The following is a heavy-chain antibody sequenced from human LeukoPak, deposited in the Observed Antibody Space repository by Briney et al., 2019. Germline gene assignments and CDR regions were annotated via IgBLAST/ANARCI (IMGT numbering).Heavy chain of an antibody. CDR2: IYYSGST. Sequence: NPSETLSLTCTVSGGSISSGCYYWSWIRQHPGKGLEWIGYIYYSGSTYYNPSLKSRVTISVDTYKNQFSLKLSSVTAADTAVYYCARGHYDFWSGYYMPTNWFDPWGQGTLVTVSS. V-gene: IGHV4-31*03. J-gene: IGHJ5*02. CDR3: ARGHYDFWSGYYMPTNWFDP. D-gene: IGHD3-3*01. CDR1: GGSISSGCYY.